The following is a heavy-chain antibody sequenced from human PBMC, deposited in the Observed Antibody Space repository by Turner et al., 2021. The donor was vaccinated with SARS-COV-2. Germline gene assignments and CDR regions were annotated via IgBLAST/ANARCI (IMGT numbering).Heavy chain of an antibody. Sequence: VQLVQSGAEVNRRGASVKVACQVAGHTLPELSIHWVRQAPGKGLEWVGGIDPEDVKTISAPNFQGRVTMTEDTSTDTAYMELSSLRSEDTAVYYCATATAESGTVGYYSYYYGMDVWGLGTTVTVSS. CDR1: GHTLPELS. CDR3: ATATAESGTVGYYSYYYGMDV. J-gene: IGHJ6*02. D-gene: IGHD6-19*01. CDR2: IDPEDVKT. V-gene: IGHV1-24*01.